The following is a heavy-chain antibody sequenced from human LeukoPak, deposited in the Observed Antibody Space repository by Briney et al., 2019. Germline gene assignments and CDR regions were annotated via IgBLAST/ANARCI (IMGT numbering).Heavy chain of an antibody. CDR1: GGSISSSSYY. J-gene: IGHJ4*02. CDR2: IYYSGST. V-gene: IGHV4-39*01. Sequence: TSETLSLXCTVSGGSISSSSYYWGWIRQPPGKGLEWIGSIYYSGSTYYNPSLKSRVTISVDTSKNQFSLKLSSVTAADTAVYYCARRIALWFGELGTDYWGQRTLVAVSS. CDR3: ARRIALWFGELGTDY. D-gene: IGHD3-10*01.